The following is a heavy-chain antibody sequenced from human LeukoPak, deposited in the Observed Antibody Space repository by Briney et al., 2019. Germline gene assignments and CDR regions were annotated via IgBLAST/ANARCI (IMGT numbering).Heavy chain of an antibody. J-gene: IGHJ4*02. V-gene: IGHV1-2*02. CDR2: INPNSGGT. CDR1: GYTFTGYY. D-gene: IGHD6-19*01. Sequence: ASVKVSCKASGYTFTGYYMHWVRQAPGQGLEWMGWINPNSGGTNYAQKFQGRVTMTRDTSISTAYMELSRLRSDDTAVYYCARGAVVSGWPAPDYWGQGTLVTVSS. CDR3: ARGAVVSGWPAPDY.